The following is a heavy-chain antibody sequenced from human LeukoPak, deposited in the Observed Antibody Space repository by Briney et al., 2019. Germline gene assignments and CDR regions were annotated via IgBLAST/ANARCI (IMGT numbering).Heavy chain of an antibody. Sequence: GGSLRLSCATSGFTFTTFWMHWVRQAPGKGLVWVARINHDGSSANYVDSVKGRFTISRDNAKNTVYLQMNSLRAEDTAVYYCARDPSLSIGPSYYFDYWGQGTLVTVSS. CDR2: INHDGSSA. D-gene: IGHD3-3*02. J-gene: IGHJ4*02. V-gene: IGHV3-74*01. CDR3: ARDPSLSIGPSYYFDY. CDR1: GFTFTTFW.